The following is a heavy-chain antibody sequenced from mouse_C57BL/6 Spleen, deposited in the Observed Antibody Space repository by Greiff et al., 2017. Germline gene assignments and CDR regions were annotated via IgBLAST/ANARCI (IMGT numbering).Heavy chain of an antibody. CDR2: INPGSGGT. Sequence: QVQLKESGAELVRPGTSVKVSCKASGYSFTNYLIEWVKQRPGQGLEWIGVINPGSGGTNYNEKFKGKATLTADKSSSTAYMQLSSLTSEDSAVYCCARRGPYYGSSYDAMDYWGQGTSVTVSS. D-gene: IGHD1-1*01. CDR1: GYSFTNYL. CDR3: ARRGPYYGSSYDAMDY. J-gene: IGHJ4*01. V-gene: IGHV1-54*01.